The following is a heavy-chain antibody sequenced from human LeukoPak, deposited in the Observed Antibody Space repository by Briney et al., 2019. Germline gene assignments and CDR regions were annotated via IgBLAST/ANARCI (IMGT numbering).Heavy chain of an antibody. J-gene: IGHJ4*02. Sequence: GGSLRLSCAASGFTFSSYSMNWVRQAPGKGLEWVSAISGSGGSTYYADSVKGRFTISRDNSKNTLYLQMNSLRAEDTAVYYCAKDGSGSYFDYWGQGTLVTVSS. V-gene: IGHV3-23*01. D-gene: IGHD3-10*01. CDR3: AKDGSGSYFDY. CDR1: GFTFSSYS. CDR2: ISGSGGST.